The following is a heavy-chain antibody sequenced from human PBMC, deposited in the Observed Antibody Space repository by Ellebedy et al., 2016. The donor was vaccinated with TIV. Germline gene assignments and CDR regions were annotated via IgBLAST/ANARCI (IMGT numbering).Heavy chain of an antibody. D-gene: IGHD6-13*01. CDR3: ARAAAAGFFWYFDL. CDR1: GYSFINYA. V-gene: IGHV7-4-1*02. Sequence: AASVKVSCKASGYSFINYAMNWVRQAPGQGLEWMGWINTNTGNPTYAQGFTGWFVFSLDTSVSTAYLHISSLKAEDTASYYCARAAAAGFFWYFDLWGRGTLVTVSS. J-gene: IGHJ2*01. CDR2: INTNTGNP.